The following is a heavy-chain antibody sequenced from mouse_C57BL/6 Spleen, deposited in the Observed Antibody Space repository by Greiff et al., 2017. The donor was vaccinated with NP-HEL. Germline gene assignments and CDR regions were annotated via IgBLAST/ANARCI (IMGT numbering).Heavy chain of an antibody. J-gene: IGHJ2*01. Sequence: VKLMESGAELVKPGASVKISCKASGYAFRSYWMNWVKQRPGKGLEWIGQIYPGDGDTNYNGKFKGKATLTADKSSSTAYMQLSSLTSEDSAVYFCARYYYGSSYFDYWGQGTTLTVSS. V-gene: IGHV1-80*01. D-gene: IGHD1-1*01. CDR3: ARYYYGSSYFDY. CDR2: IYPGDGDT. CDR1: GYAFRSYW.